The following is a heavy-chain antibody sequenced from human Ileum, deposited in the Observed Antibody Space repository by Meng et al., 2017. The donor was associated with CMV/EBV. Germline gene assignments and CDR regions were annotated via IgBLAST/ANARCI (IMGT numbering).Heavy chain of an antibody. Sequence: CQDAGYNFNRENIRWVRQAPGQGTEWMGGINTNAGKAKYAQGLTGRFVFSLDTSVNTAYLQITSLKPEDTAVYYCAREGLSGRYFDYWGQGSLVTVSS. V-gene: IGHV7-4-1*02. CDR3: AREGLSGRYFDY. J-gene: IGHJ4*02. D-gene: IGHD1-26*01. CDR2: INTNAGKA. CDR1: GYNFNREN.